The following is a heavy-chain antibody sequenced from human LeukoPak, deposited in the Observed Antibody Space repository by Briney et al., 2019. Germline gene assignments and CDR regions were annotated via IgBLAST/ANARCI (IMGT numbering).Heavy chain of an antibody. J-gene: IGHJ6*02. D-gene: IGHD3-3*01. CDR3: ATRGRAGYYYGMDV. V-gene: IGHV3-53*01. CDR2: IYSGGGT. CDR1: GFTVSTNY. Sequence: GGSLRLSCVASGFTVSTNYMSWARQAPGKGLEWVSAIYSGGGTFYADSVKGRFTISRDNSKNTLFLQMNSLRDEDTAVYYCATRGRAGYYYGMDVWGQGTTVIVSS.